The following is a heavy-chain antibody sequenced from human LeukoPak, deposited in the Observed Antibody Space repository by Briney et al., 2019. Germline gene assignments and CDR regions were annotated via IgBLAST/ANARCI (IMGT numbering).Heavy chain of an antibody. J-gene: IGHJ4*02. D-gene: IGHD1-26*01. CDR3: ARYSGSYSFDY. V-gene: IGHV4-59*01. Sequence: TLETLSLTCTVSGGSITSYYWNWIRQPPGKRLEWIGYIYDSGRINYNPSLKGRVTISEDTSKNQFSPKLSSVTAADTAVYYCARYSGSYSFDYWGQGTLVTVSS. CDR1: GGSITSYY. CDR2: IYDSGRI.